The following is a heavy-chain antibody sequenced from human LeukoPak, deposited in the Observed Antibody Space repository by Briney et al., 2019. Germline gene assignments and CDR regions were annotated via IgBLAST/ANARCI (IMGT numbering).Heavy chain of an antibody. CDR2: ISGSGGST. CDR3: AGGVYYGSGRYYFH. Sequence: GGSLRLSCAASGFTFSTYAMSWVRQAPGKGLEWVSAISGSGGSTYYADSVKGRFTISRDNSKNTLYLQMNSLRDEDTAVYYCAGGVYYGSGRYYFHCGQGALVTVSS. CDR1: GFTFSTYA. V-gene: IGHV3-23*01. D-gene: IGHD3-10*01. J-gene: IGHJ4*02.